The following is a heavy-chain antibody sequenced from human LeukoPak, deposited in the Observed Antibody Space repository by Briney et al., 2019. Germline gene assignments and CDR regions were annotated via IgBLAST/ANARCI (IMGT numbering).Heavy chain of an antibody. Sequence: GGSLRLSCAASGFTFSSYGMHWVRQAPGKGLGWVAVISYDGSNKYYADSVKGRFTISRDNSKNTLYLQMNSLRAEDTAVYYCAKDISGWYDMEYYYYGMDVWGQGTTVTVFS. V-gene: IGHV3-30*18. J-gene: IGHJ6*02. CDR2: ISYDGSNK. CDR1: GFTFSSYG. D-gene: IGHD6-19*01. CDR3: AKDISGWYDMEYYYYGMDV.